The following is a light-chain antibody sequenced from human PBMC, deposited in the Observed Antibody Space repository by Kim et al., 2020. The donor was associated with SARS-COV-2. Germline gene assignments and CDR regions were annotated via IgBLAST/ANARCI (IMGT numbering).Light chain of an antibody. J-gene: IGLJ3*02. CDR1: SSNIGSHD. CDR3: AAWDDTLSGPV. CDR2: RNN. V-gene: IGLV1-47*01. Sequence: QSVLTQPPSVSGTPGQRVIISCSGSSSNIGSHDVYWYQLLPGTAPKVLIYRNNQRPSGVPDRFSGSKSGTSASLAISGLGSDDEADYCCAAWDDTLSGPVFGGGTKVTVL.